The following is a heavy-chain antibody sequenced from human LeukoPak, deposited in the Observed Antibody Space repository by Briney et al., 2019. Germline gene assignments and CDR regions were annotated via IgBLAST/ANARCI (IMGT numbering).Heavy chain of an antibody. CDR2: ISWNSGSI. D-gene: IGHD2-2*01. J-gene: IGHJ6*02. CDR1: GFTFDDYA. CDR3: ARALRSQLPPSTSGMDV. V-gene: IGHV3-9*01. Sequence: GRSLRLSCAASGFTFDDYAMHWVRQAPGKGLEWVSGISWNSGSIGYADSVKGRFTISRDNAKNSLYLQMNSLRAEDTAVYYCARALRSQLPPSTSGMDVWGQGTTVTVSS.